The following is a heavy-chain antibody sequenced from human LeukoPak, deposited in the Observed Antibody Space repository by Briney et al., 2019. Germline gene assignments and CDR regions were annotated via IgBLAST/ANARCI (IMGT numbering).Heavy chain of an antibody. CDR3: VRGKIEAIDY. CDR2: IYHSGST. J-gene: IGHJ4*02. Sequence: SETLSLTCTVSGYSISSGYYWGWIRQPPGKGLEWIGSIYHSGSTYYNPSLKSRVTISVDTSKNQFSLKLSSVTAADTAVYYCVRGKIEAIDYWGQGTLVTVSS. V-gene: IGHV4-38-2*02. CDR1: GYSISSGYY. D-gene: IGHD2/OR15-2a*01.